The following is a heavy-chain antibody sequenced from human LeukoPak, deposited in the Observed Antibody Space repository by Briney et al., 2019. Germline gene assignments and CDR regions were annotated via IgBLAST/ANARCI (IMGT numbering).Heavy chain of an antibody. D-gene: IGHD3-22*01. V-gene: IGHV1-18*01. J-gene: IGHJ4*02. CDR3: ARISGYYELAFDY. CDR1: GYTFTSYG. CDR2: ISAYNGNT. Sequence: GASVKVSCKAPGYTFTSYGISWVRQAPGQGPEWMGWISAYNGNTNYAQKLQGRVTMTTDTSTSTVYMELRSLRSDDTAVYYCARISGYYELAFDYWGQGTLVTVSS.